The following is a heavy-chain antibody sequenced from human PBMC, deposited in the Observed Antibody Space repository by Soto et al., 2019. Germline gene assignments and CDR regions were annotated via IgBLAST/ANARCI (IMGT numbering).Heavy chain of an antibody. V-gene: IGHV1-69*08. CDR1: GGTFSSYT. CDR3: ARELDYYGMDV. CDR2: IIPILGIA. D-gene: IGHD1-1*01. Sequence: QVQLVQSGAEVKKPGSSVKVSCKASGGTFSSYTISWVRQAPGQGLEWTGRIIPILGIANYAQKFQGRVTITEDKATSTAYMELSSLRSEDTAVYYCARELDYYGMDVWGQGATVTVSS. J-gene: IGHJ6*02.